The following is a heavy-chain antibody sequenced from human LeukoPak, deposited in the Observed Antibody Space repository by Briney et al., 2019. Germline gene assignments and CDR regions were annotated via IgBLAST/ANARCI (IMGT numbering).Heavy chain of an antibody. D-gene: IGHD3-22*01. CDR1: GFTFSSYA. V-gene: IGHV3-30-3*01. Sequence: GGSLRLSCAASGFTFSSYAMHWVRQAPGKGLEWVAVISYDGSNKYYADSVKGRFTISRDNSKNTLYLQMNSLRAEDTAVYYCARGSYDSSGYYYYYYMDVWGKGTTVTVSS. CDR2: ISYDGSNK. CDR3: ARGSYDSSGYYYYYYMDV. J-gene: IGHJ6*03.